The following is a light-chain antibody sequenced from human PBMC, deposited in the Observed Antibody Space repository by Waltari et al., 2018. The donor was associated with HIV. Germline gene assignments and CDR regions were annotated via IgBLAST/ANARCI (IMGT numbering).Light chain of an antibody. Sequence: QSALTQPRSVSGSPGQSVTMSCSGTSSDVGGYNYVSWYQQHQGKAPKLMIYDVNKRPSGVPDRFSGSKSGNTASLTISGLQAEDEADYYCCSYAGSYSYVVLGGGTKLTVL. CDR1: SSDVGGYNY. V-gene: IGLV2-11*01. J-gene: IGLJ2*01. CDR3: CSYAGSYSYVV. CDR2: DVN.